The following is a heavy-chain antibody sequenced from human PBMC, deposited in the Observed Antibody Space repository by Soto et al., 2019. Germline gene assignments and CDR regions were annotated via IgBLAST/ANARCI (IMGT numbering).Heavy chain of an antibody. D-gene: IGHD1-26*01. CDR2: IYYSGTT. CDR3: SRQSGGYYYDGMDV. V-gene: IGHV4-59*08. J-gene: IGHJ6*02. CDR1: GGSISDYY. Sequence: QVQLQESGPGLVKPSETLSLTCTVSGGSISDYYWSWIRQPPGKGLEWIGYIYYSGTTNYSPSLKSRVTISVDTSKNQFSLELGSVTAADSGIYYCSRQSGGYYYDGMDVWGQGTTVTVSS.